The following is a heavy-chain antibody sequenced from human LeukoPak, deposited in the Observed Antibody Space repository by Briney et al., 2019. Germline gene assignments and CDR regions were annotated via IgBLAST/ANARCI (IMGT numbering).Heavy chain of an antibody. CDR2: NGNT. D-gene: IGHD3-22*01. Sequence: NGNTNYAQKLQGRVTMTTDTSTSTADMELRSLRSDDTAVYYCARDLYRYYYDSSGYYESFDYWGQGTLVTVSS. J-gene: IGHJ4*02. CDR3: ARDLYRYYYDSSGYYESFDY. V-gene: IGHV1-18*01.